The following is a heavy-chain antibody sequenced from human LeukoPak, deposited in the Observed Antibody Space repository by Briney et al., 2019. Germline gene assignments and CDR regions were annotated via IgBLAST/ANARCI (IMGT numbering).Heavy chain of an antibody. Sequence: SETLSLTCAVYGGSFSGYYWSWIRQPPGKGLEWIGEINHSGSTNYNPSLKSRVTISVDTSKNQFSLKLSSVTAADTAVYYCARDPPGMPFDYWGQGTLVTVSS. D-gene: IGHD2-2*01. J-gene: IGHJ4*02. CDR2: INHSGST. CDR3: ARDPPGMPFDY. CDR1: GGSFSGYY. V-gene: IGHV4-34*01.